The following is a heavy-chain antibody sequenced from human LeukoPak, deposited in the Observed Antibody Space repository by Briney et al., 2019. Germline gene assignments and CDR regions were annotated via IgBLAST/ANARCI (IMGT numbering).Heavy chain of an antibody. Sequence: PGGSLRLSCAASGFTFDDYGMSWVRRAPGKGLEWVSGINWNGGSTGYADSVKGRFTISRDNAKNSLYLQMNSLRAEDTALYYCARERIYSSSYRSDPWGQGTLVTVSS. CDR1: GFTFDDYG. D-gene: IGHD6-6*01. CDR2: INWNGGST. CDR3: ARERIYSSSYRSDP. V-gene: IGHV3-20*04. J-gene: IGHJ5*02.